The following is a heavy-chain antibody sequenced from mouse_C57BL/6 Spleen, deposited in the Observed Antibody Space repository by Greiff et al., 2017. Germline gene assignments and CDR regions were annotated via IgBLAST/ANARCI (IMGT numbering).Heavy chain of an antibody. CDR2: INPNNGGT. D-gene: IGHD4-1*01. J-gene: IGHJ3*01. Sequence: EVQLQQSGPELVKPGASVKISCKASGYTFTDSYMNWVKQSHGKSLEWIGDINPNNGGTSYNQKFKGKATLSVDKSSSTAYMELRSLTSEDSAVYYCARGNWDGAYWGQGTLVTVSA. V-gene: IGHV1-26*01. CDR1: GYTFTDSY. CDR3: ARGNWDGAY.